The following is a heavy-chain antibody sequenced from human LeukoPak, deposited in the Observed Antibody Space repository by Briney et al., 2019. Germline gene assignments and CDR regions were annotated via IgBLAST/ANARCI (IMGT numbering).Heavy chain of an antibody. CDR2: ISSSSSYI. D-gene: IGHD3-22*01. Sequence: PGGSLRLSCAASGFTFSSYSMNWVRHAPGKGLEGVSSISSSSSYIYCADSVKGRFTISRDNAKNSLYLQMNSLRAEDTAVYYCARDTGGYYDSSGYYYDYYYGMDVWGQGTTVTVSS. J-gene: IGHJ6*02. CDR1: GFTFSSYS. V-gene: IGHV3-21*01. CDR3: ARDTGGYYDSSGYYYDYYYGMDV.